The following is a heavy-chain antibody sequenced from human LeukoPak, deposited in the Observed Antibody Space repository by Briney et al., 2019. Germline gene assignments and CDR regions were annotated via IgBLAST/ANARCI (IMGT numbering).Heavy chain of an antibody. V-gene: IGHV4-59*01. Sequence: SETLSLTCTVSGGSISSYYWSWIRQPPGKGLEWIGYIYYSGSTNYNPSLKSRVTISVDTSKNQFSLKLSSVTAADTAVYYCARIGHEDYYFDYWGQGTLGTVSS. CDR3: ARIGHEDYYFDY. CDR2: IYYSGST. CDR1: GGSISSYY. J-gene: IGHJ4*02.